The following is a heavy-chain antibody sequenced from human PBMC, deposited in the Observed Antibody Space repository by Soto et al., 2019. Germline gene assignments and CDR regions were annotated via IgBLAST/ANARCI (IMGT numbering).Heavy chain of an antibody. CDR1: GDTFTNYA. V-gene: IGHV1-69*06. Sequence: QVQLVQSGAEVKNPGSSVKVSCKASGDTFTNYAISWVRQAPGQGLEWLGGIIPIFGTANYAQKFQGRVTIIADRSTSTAYMELSSLRSNDTAVYYCARNGAGVSVVGDYYYYYGLDVWGQGTTVTVSS. CDR3: ARNGAGVSVVGDYYYYYGLDV. D-gene: IGHD3-3*01. J-gene: IGHJ6*02. CDR2: IIPIFGTA.